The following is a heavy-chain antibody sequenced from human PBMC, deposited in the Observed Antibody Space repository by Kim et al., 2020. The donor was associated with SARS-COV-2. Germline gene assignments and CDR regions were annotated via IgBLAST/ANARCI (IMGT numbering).Heavy chain of an antibody. CDR2: ISYDGSNK. Sequence: GGSLRLSCAASGFTFSSYGMHSVRQAPGKGLEWVAVISYDGSNKYYADSVKGRFTISRDNSKNTLYLQMNSLRAEDTAVYYCAKGSITIFGVAVSGNWFDPWGQGTLVTVSS. CDR3: AKGSITIFGVAVSGNWFDP. CDR1: GFTFSSYG. J-gene: IGHJ5*02. D-gene: IGHD3-3*01. V-gene: IGHV3-30*18.